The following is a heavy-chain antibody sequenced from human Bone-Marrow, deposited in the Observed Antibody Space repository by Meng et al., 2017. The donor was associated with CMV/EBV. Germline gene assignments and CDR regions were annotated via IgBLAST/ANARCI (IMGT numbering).Heavy chain of an antibody. CDR3: ATAPRVEWLGGLDD. V-gene: IGHV1-24*01. J-gene: IGHJ4*02. D-gene: IGHD3-3*01. CDR1: GYTLTAFG. Sequence: ASVKVSCKVSGYTLTAFGMRWVRQAPGQGLEWMGGFEPEDGETNYAQKFQGRVTMTEDTSTDTAYMELSSLRTEDTAVYYCATAPRVEWLGGLDDWGQGTLVTVSS. CDR2: FEPEDGET.